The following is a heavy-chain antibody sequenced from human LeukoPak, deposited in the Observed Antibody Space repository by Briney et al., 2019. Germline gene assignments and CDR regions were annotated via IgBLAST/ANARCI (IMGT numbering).Heavy chain of an antibody. Sequence: SETLSLTCTVSGGSISSYYWSWIRQPPGKGLEGIGYIYYSGSTNYNPSLKSRVTISVDTSKNQFSLKLSSVTAADTAVYYCARGRYCSSTSCYLTSLDYYYYGMDVWGQGTTVTVSS. V-gene: IGHV4-59*08. CDR2: IYYSGST. CDR3: ARGRYCSSTSCYLTSLDYYYYGMDV. D-gene: IGHD2-2*01. CDR1: GGSISSYY. J-gene: IGHJ6*02.